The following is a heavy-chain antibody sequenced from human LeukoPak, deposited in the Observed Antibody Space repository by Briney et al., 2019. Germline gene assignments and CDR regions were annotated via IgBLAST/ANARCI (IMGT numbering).Heavy chain of an antibody. CDR3: ASEGDQLGGGKVDY. CDR1: GFTFSSYG. D-gene: IGHD3-16*01. V-gene: IGHV3-23*01. Sequence: PGGSLTLSCAASGFTFSSYGMNWVRQAPGKGLEWVAVISGSGGSTYYADPVKGRFTISRDNSKNTLYLQMNSLRAEDTAVYYCASEGDQLGGGKVDYWGQGTLVTVSS. CDR2: ISGSGGST. J-gene: IGHJ4*02.